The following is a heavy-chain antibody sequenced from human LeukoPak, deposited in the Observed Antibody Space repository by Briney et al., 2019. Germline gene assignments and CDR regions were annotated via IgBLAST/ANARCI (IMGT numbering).Heavy chain of an antibody. J-gene: IGHJ3*02. CDR3: ARDWPYWGARGGSAFDI. D-gene: IGHD7-27*01. CDR1: GFTFSSYA. Sequence: GGSLRLSCAASGFTFSSYAMHWVRQAPCKGLEWVAVISYDGSNKYYADSVKGRFTISRDNSKNTLYLQMNSLRAEDTAVYYCARDWPYWGARGGSAFDIWGQGTMVTVSS. V-gene: IGHV3-30-3*01. CDR2: ISYDGSNK.